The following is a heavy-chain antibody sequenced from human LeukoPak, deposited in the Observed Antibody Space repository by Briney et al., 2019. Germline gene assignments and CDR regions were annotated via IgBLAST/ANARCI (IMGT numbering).Heavy chain of an antibody. J-gene: IGHJ4*02. CDR3: ARATSNREDFDY. D-gene: IGHD1-14*01. CDR2: IYYSGST. Sequence: PSETLSLTCTVSGGSISSSSYYWGWIRQPPGKGLEWIGSIYYSGSTYYNPSLKSRVTISVDTSKSQFSLKLSSVTAADTAVYYCARATSNREDFDYWGQGTLVTVSS. V-gene: IGHV4-39*01. CDR1: GGSISSSSYY.